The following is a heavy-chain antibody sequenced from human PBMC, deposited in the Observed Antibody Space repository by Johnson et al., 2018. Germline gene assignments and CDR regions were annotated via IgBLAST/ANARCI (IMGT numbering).Heavy chain of an antibody. D-gene: IGHD3-22*01. CDR2: IKQDGSEK. CDR1: GFSFSRYW. J-gene: IGHJ1*01. CDR3: ASGYYDSSGYFSEYFQH. V-gene: IGHV3-7*01. Sequence: EVQLLESGGGLVQPGGSLRLSCAASGFSFSRYWMSWVRQAPGKGLEWVANIKQDGSEKYYVDSVKGRFTISRDNAKNSVYLKMNSLRAEGTAVYYCASGYYDSSGYFSEYFQHWGQGTLVTVAA.